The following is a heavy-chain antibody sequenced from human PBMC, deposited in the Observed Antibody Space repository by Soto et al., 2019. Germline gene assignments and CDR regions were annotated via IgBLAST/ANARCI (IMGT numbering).Heavy chain of an antibody. CDR2: ISSGSGNI. CDR3: ARTYGTGSLNWFDP. CDR1: GFIFSSYD. Sequence: GGSLRLSCAASGFIFSSYDMNWVRQAPGKGLEWVSYISSGSGNILYADSVKGRFTISRDNAKNSLYLQMNSLRVEDTAVYYCARTYGTGSLNWFDPWGQGTLVTVSS. J-gene: IGHJ5*02. D-gene: IGHD3-10*01. V-gene: IGHV3-48*04.